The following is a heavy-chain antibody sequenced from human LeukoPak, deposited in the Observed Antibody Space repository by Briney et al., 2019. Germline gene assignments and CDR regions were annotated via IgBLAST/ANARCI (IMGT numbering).Heavy chain of an antibody. D-gene: IGHD4-23*01. CDR1: GGSISSFY. CDR2: IYGSGST. Sequence: PSETLSLTCTVSGGSISSFYWSWIRQPAGKALQWIGRIYGSGSTDYNPYLKSRVTMSIDTSKNKFSLQLSSVTAADTAVYYCARDCDYGGNRLDYFDYWGQGTLVTVSS. V-gene: IGHV4-4*07. CDR3: ARDCDYGGNRLDYFDY. J-gene: IGHJ4*02.